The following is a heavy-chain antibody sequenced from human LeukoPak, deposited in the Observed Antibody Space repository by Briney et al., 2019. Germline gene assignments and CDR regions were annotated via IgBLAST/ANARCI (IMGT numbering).Heavy chain of an antibody. Sequence: PGGSLRLSCAASGFTFKLYWMHWVRQVPGKRPVWVSRINDDGSDTIYADSVRGRFTISRDNAKNSLYLQMNSLRAEDTAVYYCTTDLFDWELSDYWGQGTLVTVSS. CDR1: GFTFKLYW. CDR3: TTDLFDWELSDY. CDR2: INDDGSDT. J-gene: IGHJ4*02. V-gene: IGHV3-74*01. D-gene: IGHD4-23*01.